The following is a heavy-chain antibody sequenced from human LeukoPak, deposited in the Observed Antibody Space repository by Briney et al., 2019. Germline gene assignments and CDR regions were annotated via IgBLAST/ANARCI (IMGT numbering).Heavy chain of an antibody. CDR1: GGSISTYY. CDR2: INHSGST. J-gene: IGHJ5*02. CDR3: ARARYSSSPYGGNWFDP. V-gene: IGHV4-34*01. Sequence: SETLSLTCTVSGGSISTYYWSWLRQPPGKGLEWIGEINHSGSTNYNPSLKSRVTISVDTSKNQFSLKLSSVTAADTAVYYCARARYSSSPYGGNWFDPWGQGTLVTVSS. D-gene: IGHD6-13*01.